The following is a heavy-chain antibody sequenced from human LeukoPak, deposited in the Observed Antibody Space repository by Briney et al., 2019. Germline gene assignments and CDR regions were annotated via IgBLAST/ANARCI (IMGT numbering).Heavy chain of an antibody. CDR3: AREAIYDSSGYYYVDY. Sequence: SETLSLTCTVSGGSISSYHWSWIRQPAGKGLEWIGRIYTSGSTNYNPSLKSRVTMSVDTSKNQFSLKLSSVTAADTAVYYCAREAIYDSSGYYYVDYWGQGTLVTVSS. V-gene: IGHV4-4*07. D-gene: IGHD3-22*01. CDR2: IYTSGST. J-gene: IGHJ4*02. CDR1: GGSISSYH.